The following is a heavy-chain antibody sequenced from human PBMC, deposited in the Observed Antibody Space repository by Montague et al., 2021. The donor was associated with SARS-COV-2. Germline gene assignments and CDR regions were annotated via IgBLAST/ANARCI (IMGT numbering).Heavy chain of an antibody. CDR2: KYYRSKWYN. CDR1: GDSVSRNSDA. CDR3: ARTSASSDY. V-gene: IGHV6-1*01. D-gene: IGHD1-26*01. Sequence: CAISGDSVSRNSDAWKWMRQSPSRGLEWMGRKYYRSKWYNDYAVSVKSRITINPDTSKNQISLQLNSVTPEDTAVYYCARTSASSDYWDQGTLVTVSS. J-gene: IGHJ4*02.